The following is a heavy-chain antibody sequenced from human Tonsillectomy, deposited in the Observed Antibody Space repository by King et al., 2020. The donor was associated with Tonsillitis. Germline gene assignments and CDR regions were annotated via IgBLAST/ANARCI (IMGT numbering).Heavy chain of an antibody. CDR3: AKDKGEDMYDSSRGAFDI. D-gene: IGHD3-22*01. Sequence: VQLVESGGGLVKPGGSLRLSCATSGFRFMDYDMNWVRQAPGKGLEWVSSISRNRKYIYYADSVKGRITISRDNAKNSLYLQVDSLTVEDTAVYYCAKDKGEDMYDSSRGAFDIWGQGTTVTVSS. J-gene: IGHJ3*02. V-gene: IGHV3-21*01. CDR1: GFRFMDYD. CDR2: ISRNRKYI.